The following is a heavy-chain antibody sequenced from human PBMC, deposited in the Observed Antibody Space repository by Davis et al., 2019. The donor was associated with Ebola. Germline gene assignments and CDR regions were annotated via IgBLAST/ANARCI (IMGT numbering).Heavy chain of an antibody. D-gene: IGHD6-13*01. V-gene: IGHV5-51*01. CDR3: SKRHIAAAGIYGMDV. J-gene: IGHJ6*02. CDR1: DASFPSNY. Sequence: PGGSLRLSCKGSDASFPSNYIDCVRHMPGKGLEWMESIYPGDSDPRYSPSFQGRVTISADKSISTAYLQWSSLKASDTAMYYGSKRHIAAAGIYGMDVWGQGTTVTVSS. CDR2: IYPGDSDP.